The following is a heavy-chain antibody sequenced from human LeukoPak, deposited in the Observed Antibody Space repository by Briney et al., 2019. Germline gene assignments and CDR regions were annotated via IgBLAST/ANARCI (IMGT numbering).Heavy chain of an antibody. J-gene: IGHJ4*02. CDR3: ARDTYSSSSGYSVY. V-gene: IGHV4-30-2*01. CDR1: GGSISSGGYY. D-gene: IGHD6-6*01. CDR2: IYHSGST. Sequence: SETLSLTCTVSGGSISSGGYYWSWIRQPPGKGLEWIGYIYHSGSTYYNPSLKSRVTISVDRSKNQFSLKLSSVTAADTAVYYCARDTYSSSSGYSVYWGQGTLVTVSS.